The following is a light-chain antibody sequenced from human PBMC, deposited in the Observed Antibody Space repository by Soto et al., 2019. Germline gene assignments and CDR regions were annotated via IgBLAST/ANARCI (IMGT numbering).Light chain of an antibody. J-gene: IGLJ2*01. CDR1: SSNIGSNY. Sequence: QSVLTQPPSASATPGQGVTISCSGGSSNIGSNYVYWYQQLPGTAPKLLIHRNDQRPSGVPDRFSGSKSGTSASLAISGLRSEDEADYYSAAWDDGGSGPYVVFGGGTKVTVL. CDR3: AAWDDGGSGPYVV. CDR2: RND. V-gene: IGLV1-47*01.